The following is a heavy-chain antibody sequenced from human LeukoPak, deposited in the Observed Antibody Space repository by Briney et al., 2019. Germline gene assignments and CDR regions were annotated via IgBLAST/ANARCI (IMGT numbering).Heavy chain of an antibody. CDR2: INTNTGNP. J-gene: IGHJ5*02. D-gene: IGHD1-26*01. Sequence: ASVKVSCKASGYTFTSYAMNWVRQAPGQGLEWMGWINTNTGNPTYAQGFTGRFVFSLDTSVSTAYLQISSLKAEDTAVYYCARGHPYSGSYAWSWFDPWGQGTLVTVSS. CDR3: ARGHPYSGSYAWSWFDP. V-gene: IGHV7-4-1*02. CDR1: GYTFTSYA.